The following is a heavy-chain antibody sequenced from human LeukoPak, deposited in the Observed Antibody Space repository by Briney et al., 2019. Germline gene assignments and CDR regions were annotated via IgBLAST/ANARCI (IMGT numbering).Heavy chain of an antibody. V-gene: IGHV4-39*01. CDR2: IYYSGST. CDR1: GGSISRSSYY. J-gene: IGHJ4*02. Sequence: PSETLSLTCTPSGGSISRSSYYWGWIRQPPGKGLEWIGSIYYSGSTYYNPSLKSRVTISVDTSKNQFSLKLSSVTAADTAVYYCARGYGDYGGYWGQGTLVTVSS. D-gene: IGHD4-17*01. CDR3: ARGYGDYGGY.